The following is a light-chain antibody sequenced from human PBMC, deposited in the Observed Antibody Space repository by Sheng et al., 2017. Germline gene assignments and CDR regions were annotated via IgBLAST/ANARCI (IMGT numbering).Light chain of an antibody. CDR3: QAWDSSAVV. CDR2: QDT. Sequence: SYDLTQSPSLSVSPGQTATITCAGDNLGYASWYQQKPGQSPVLVIYQDTKRPSGIPERFSWLQXCEHSTLTISGTQPMDEADYYCQAWDSSAVVFGGGTKLTVL. J-gene: IGLJ3*02. V-gene: IGLV3-1*01. CDR1: NLGY.